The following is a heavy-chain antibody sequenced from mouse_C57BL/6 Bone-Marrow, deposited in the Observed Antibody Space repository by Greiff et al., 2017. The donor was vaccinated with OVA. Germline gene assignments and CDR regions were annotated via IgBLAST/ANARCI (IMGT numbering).Heavy chain of an antibody. Sequence: DVQLQESGAELVRPGASVKLSCTASGFNIKDDYMHWVKQRPEQGLEWIGWIDPENGDTEYASKFQGKATITADTSSNTAYLQLSSLTSEDTAVYYCTLDSSGYVWFAYWGQGTLVTVSA. CDR3: TLDSSGYVWFAY. CDR1: GFNIKDDY. J-gene: IGHJ3*01. V-gene: IGHV14-4*01. D-gene: IGHD3-2*02. CDR2: IDPENGDT.